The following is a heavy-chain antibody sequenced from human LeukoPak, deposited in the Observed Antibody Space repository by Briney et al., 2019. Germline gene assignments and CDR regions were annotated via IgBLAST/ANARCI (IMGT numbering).Heavy chain of an antibody. CDR1: NFSISSSSYY. V-gene: IGHV4-39*07. D-gene: IGHD6-13*01. J-gene: IGHJ4*02. CDR2: IYYTGST. CDR3: VRDRWRSNWFLDY. Sequence: SETLSLTCNVSNFSISSSSYYWGWIRQPPGKGLEWIGSIYYTGSTYYNPSLKSRVTLSIDTSNNKFSLRLSSVTAADTAVYYCVRDRWRSNWFLDYWGQGTLVSVFS.